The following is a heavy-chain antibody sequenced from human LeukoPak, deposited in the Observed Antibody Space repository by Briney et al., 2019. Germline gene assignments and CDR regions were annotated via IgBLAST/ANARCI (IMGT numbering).Heavy chain of an antibody. V-gene: IGHV4-59*01. J-gene: IGHJ4*02. CDR3: ARVYQSAEYYFDS. D-gene: IGHD2-2*01. CDR1: GGSIDSYY. Sequence: SETLSLTCTVSGGSIDSYYWSWMRQPPGKGLECIGYIYYTGSTEYHPSLKSRVTISLDTSKNQFSLKLTSVTAADTAVYYCARVYQSAEYYFDSWGQGNLVSVSS. CDR2: IYYTGST.